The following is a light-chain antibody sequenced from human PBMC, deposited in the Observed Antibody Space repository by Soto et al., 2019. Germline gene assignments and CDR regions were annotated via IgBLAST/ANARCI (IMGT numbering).Light chain of an antibody. CDR1: SSDVGEYKY. J-gene: IGLJ2*01. V-gene: IGLV2-23*01. CDR2: EGG. CDR3: CSFALRSTLI. Sequence: QSALTQPASVSGSPGQSITISCTEISSDVGEYKYVSWYQQHPGTAPKLMIYEGGKRPSGVSNRFSGSKSGNTASLTISGLQAEDEADYYCCSFALRSTLIFGGGTKLTVL.